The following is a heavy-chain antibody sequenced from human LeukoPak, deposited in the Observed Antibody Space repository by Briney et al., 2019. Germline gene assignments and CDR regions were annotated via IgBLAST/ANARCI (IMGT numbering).Heavy chain of an antibody. CDR1: GYSFNTYW. CDR3: ARSNNWYDY. J-gene: IGHJ5*01. CDR2: IYPGDSDI. V-gene: IGHV5-51*01. Sequence: GESLKISCKGSGYSFNTYWIAWVRQMPGKGLEWMGIIYPGDSDIRYSPSFQGQVAISADKSINTAYLQWSSLRASDTAMYYCARSNNWYDYWGQGTLVTVSS.